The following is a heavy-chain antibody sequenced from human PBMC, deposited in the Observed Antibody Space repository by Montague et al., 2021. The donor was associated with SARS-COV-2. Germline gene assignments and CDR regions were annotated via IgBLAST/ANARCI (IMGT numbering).Heavy chain of an antibody. Sequence: CAISGDSVSSNSAAWNWIRQSPSRGLEWLGRTYYRSKWYNDYALSVKSRITINPDTSKNQFSLQLNSVTPEDTAVYYWARGQQWLGAVYYYYGMDVWGQGTTVTVSS. CDR1: GDSVSSNSAA. V-gene: IGHV6-1*01. CDR3: ARGQQWLGAVYYYYGMDV. J-gene: IGHJ6*02. CDR2: TYYRSKWYN. D-gene: IGHD6-19*01.